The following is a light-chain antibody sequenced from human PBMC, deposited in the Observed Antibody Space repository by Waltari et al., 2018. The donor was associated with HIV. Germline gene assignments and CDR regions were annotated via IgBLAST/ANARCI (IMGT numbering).Light chain of an antibody. CDR2: EVT. V-gene: IGLV2-8*01. CDR3: SSYAGSKNLVV. CDR1: SRAVGGANY. Sequence: QSALTQPPYASGSPGQAVHIPCTGTSRAVGGANYVSWYQQHPGKAPKLMIYEVTKRPSGVPDRFSGSRSGNTASLTVSGLQAEDEADYFCSSYAGSKNLVVFGGGTKLTVL. J-gene: IGLJ2*01.